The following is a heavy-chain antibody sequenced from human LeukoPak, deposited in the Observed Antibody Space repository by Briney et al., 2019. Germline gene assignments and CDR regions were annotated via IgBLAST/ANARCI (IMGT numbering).Heavy chain of an antibody. V-gene: IGHV3-11*01. D-gene: IGHD3-9*01. CDR2: ISSSGGST. J-gene: IGHJ4*02. Sequence: PGGSLRLSCAPSGFTFSDSYMSWIRQAPGKGMEWLSYISSSGGSTYYAVSVEGRFTISRDNANNSLYLQMNSLRADDTAIYYCATGKRRYSNWGQGTLVTVSS. CDR3: ATGKRRYSN. CDR1: GFTFSDSY.